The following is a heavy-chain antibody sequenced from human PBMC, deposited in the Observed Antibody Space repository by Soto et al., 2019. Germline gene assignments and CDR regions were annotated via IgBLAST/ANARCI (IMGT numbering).Heavy chain of an antibody. Sequence: SVKVSCKPSAGTFSSYALSWVRQAPGQGLEWIGGIIPIFGTANYAQNFQGRVTITAHESTGKAYMGISRLRSEDADVYYCARGTSWSEIFRFDPWCQGILVTVSS. CDR1: AGTFSSYA. CDR2: IIPIFGTA. V-gene: IGHV1-69*13. CDR3: ARGTSWSEIFRFDP. D-gene: IGHD2-2*01. J-gene: IGHJ5*02.